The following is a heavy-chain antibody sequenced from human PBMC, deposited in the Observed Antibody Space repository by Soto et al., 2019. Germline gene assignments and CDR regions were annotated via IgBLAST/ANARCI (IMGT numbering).Heavy chain of an antibody. D-gene: IGHD3-10*01. J-gene: IGHJ5*02. CDR3: ARANGIYYSTRTWFDP. CDR2: IKQDGSEK. CDR1: GFTFSSYW. V-gene: IGHV3-7*05. Sequence: GGSLRLSCAASGFTFSSYWMSWVRQAPGKGLEWVANIKQDGSEKYYVDSVKGRFTISRDNAKNSLYLQMNSLRAEDTAVYYCARANGIYYSTRTWFDPWGQGTLVTVSS.